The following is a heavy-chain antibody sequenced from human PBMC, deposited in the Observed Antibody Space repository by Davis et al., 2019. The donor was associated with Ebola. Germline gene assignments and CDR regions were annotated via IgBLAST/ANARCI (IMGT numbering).Heavy chain of an antibody. V-gene: IGHV6-1*01. CDR3: ARGWLRTGLDI. CDR2: TYYTSKWYS. CDR1: GDSVSSGG. Sequence: PSETLSLTCAISGDSVSSGGWNWIRQSPSRGLEWLGRTYYTSKWYSDYAVSMKSRITVNPDTSKNQFSLQFISVTPEDTAVYYCARGWLRTGLDIWGQGTMVIVSS. D-gene: IGHD5-24*01. J-gene: IGHJ3*02.